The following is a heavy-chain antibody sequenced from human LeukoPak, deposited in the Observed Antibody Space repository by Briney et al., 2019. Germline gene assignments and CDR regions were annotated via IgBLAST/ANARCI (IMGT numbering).Heavy chain of an antibody. J-gene: IGHJ3*02. CDR1: GGSISSGDYY. CDR2: IYYSGST. Sequence: SETLSLTCTVSGGSISSGDYYWSWIRQPPGKGLEWIGYIYYSGSTYYNPSLKSRVTISVDTSKNQFSLKLSSVTAADTAVYYCAREGRLLWFGESTADAFDIWGQGTMVTVSS. D-gene: IGHD3-10*01. CDR3: AREGRLLWFGESTADAFDI. V-gene: IGHV4-30-4*02.